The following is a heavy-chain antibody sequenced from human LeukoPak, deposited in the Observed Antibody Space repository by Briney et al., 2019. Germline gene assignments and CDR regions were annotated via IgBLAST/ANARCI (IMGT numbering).Heavy chain of an antibody. Sequence: ASVNVSFTASGYTFTIYAIHWVRQAPGRRLEWMGWISAGNGNTKYSQNFQGRVTFISNTSATTAFMELSSLRSEDAAVYYCARDSGSGNNDYWGQGTLVTVSS. CDR2: ISAGNGNT. CDR1: GYTFTIYA. CDR3: ARDSGSGNNDY. D-gene: IGHD1-26*01. J-gene: IGHJ4*02. V-gene: IGHV1-3*01.